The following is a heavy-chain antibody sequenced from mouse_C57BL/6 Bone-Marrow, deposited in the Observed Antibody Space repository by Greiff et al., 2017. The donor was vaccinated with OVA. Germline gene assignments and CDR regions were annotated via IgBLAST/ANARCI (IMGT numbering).Heavy chain of an antibody. CDR1: GYTFTSYW. J-gene: IGHJ3*01. D-gene: IGHD1-1*01. CDR3: ARGRYGRAWFAY. V-gene: IGHV1-52*01. Sequence: QVQLQQPGAELVRPGSSVKLSCKASGYTFTSYWMHWVKQRPIQGLEWIGNIDPSDSETHYNQKFKDKATLTVDKSSSTAYMRLSSLTSEDSAVYYWARGRYGRAWFAYWGQGTLVTVSA. CDR2: IDPSDSET.